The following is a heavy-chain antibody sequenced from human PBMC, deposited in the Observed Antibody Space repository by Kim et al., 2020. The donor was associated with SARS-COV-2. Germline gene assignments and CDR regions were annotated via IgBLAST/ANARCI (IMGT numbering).Heavy chain of an antibody. V-gene: IGHV3-23*01. CDR1: GFTFSSYA. J-gene: IGHJ6*02. Sequence: GGSLRLSCAASGFTFSSYAMSWVRQAPGKGLEWVSAISGSGGSTYYADSVKGRFTISRDNSKNTLYLQMNSLRAEDTAVYYCAKGIVVVVAANYYYYYAMDVWGQGTTVTDSS. CDR3: AKGIVVVVAANYYYYYAMDV. CDR2: ISGSGGST. D-gene: IGHD2-15*01.